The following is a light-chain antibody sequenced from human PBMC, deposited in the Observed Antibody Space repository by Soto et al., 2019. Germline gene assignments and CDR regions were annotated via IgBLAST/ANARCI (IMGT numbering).Light chain of an antibody. CDR3: EQYNGYWR. V-gene: IGKV1-5*03. Sequence: DVQMTQSPTTLSASVGDRVTITCRAGHCISSWLAGYQQKPEKAPKLLIYKASSLESGGLLRFSCSGSGTEFTFTISRLPPDDFETDYCEQYNGYWRLGEGTKVDIK. CDR1: HCISSW. CDR2: KAS. J-gene: IGKJ1*01.